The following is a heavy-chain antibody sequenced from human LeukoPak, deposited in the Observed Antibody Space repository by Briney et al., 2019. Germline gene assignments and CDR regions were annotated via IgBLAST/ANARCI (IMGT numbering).Heavy chain of an antibody. CDR2: IKQDGSEK. J-gene: IGHJ6*02. CDR3: ARLNNWNYFPYYYYGMDV. Sequence: PGGSLRLSCVASGFPFSSYWMTWVRQAPGKGLEWVANIKQDGSEKYYVDSVKGRFTISRDNAKNSLYLQMNSLRAEDTAVYYCARLNNWNYFPYYYYGMDVWGQGTTVTVSS. D-gene: IGHD1-7*01. V-gene: IGHV3-7*01. CDR1: GFPFSSYW.